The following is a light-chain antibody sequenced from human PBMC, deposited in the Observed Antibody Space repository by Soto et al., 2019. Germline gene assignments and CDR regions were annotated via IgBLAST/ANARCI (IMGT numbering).Light chain of an antibody. Sequence: QSVLTQPASVSGSPGQSITIYCTGTSSDVCAYNYVSWYQQHPGKAPKLMIYDVSHRPSGVSHRFSCSKSGKTASLTISGRQAGDEADYICGLYTTSSNCGFGTGTKVTVL. J-gene: IGLJ1*01. CDR3: GLYTTSSNCG. CDR2: DVS. V-gene: IGLV2-14*01. CDR1: SSDVCAYNY.